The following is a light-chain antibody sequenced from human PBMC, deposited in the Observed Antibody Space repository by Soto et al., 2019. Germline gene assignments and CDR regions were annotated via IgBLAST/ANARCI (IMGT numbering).Light chain of an antibody. J-gene: IGKJ1*01. CDR3: QQSYTTPWT. Sequence: DIQMTQSPSSLSASVGDRVTITCRASQSISSYLNWYHQKPGKAPKLLIYSASSLQSGVPSRFSGSGSGTDFTLTISSLQPEDFATYYCQQSYTTPWTFGQGTKVE. V-gene: IGKV1-39*01. CDR1: QSISSY. CDR2: SAS.